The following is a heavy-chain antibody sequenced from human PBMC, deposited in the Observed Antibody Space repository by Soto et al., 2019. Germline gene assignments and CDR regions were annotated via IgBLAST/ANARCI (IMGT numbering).Heavy chain of an antibody. V-gene: IGHV1-69*06. CDR1: GGTFSSYA. Sequence: ASVKVSCKASGGTFSSYAISWVRQAPGQGLEWMGGIIPIFGTANYAQKFQGRVTITADKSTSTAYMELSSLRSEDTAVYYCARVGGYDYYYYGMDVWGQGTTVTVSS. D-gene: IGHD6-25*01. J-gene: IGHJ6*02. CDR3: ARVGGYDYYYYGMDV. CDR2: IIPIFGTA.